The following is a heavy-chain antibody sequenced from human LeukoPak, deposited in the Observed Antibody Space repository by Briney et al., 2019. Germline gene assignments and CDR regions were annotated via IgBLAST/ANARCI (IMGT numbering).Heavy chain of an antibody. D-gene: IGHD1-1*01. J-gene: IGHJ4*02. CDR2: MNPNSGNT. CDR1: GYTFTSYG. Sequence: ASVKVSCKASGYTFTSYGISWVRQAPGQGLEWMGWMNPNSGNTGYAQKFQGRVTITADESTSTAYMELSSLRSEDTAVYYCARAHRQLERLGRYYFDYWGQGTLVTVSS. V-gene: IGHV1-8*03. CDR3: ARAHRQLERLGRYYFDY.